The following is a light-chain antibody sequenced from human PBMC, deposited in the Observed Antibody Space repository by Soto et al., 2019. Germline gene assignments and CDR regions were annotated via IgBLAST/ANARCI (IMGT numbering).Light chain of an antibody. CDR1: QSVSSSS. V-gene: IGKV3-20*01. Sequence: EIVLTQSPGTLSLPPGERATLSCRASQSVSSSSLAWYQHKPGQAPRLLIYDAFSRSTDIPDRFSGSWSGTDFTLTISRLEPEDFALYYCQHYGSSPPKYTFGQGTKLEI. CDR3: QHYGSSPPKYT. J-gene: IGKJ2*01. CDR2: DAF.